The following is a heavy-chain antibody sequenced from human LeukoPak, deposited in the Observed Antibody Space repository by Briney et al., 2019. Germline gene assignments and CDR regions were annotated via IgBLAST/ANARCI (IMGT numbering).Heavy chain of an antibody. V-gene: IGHV1-69*13. CDR1: GGTFSSYA. CDR3: ARDGVTALGYNWFDP. D-gene: IGHD2-21*02. CDR2: IIPIFGTA. Sequence: ASVKVSCKASGGTFSSYAISWVRPAPGQGLEWMGGIIPIFGTANYAQKFQGRVTITADESTSTAYMELSSLRSEDTAVYYCARDGVTALGYNWFDPWGQGTLVTVSS. J-gene: IGHJ5*02.